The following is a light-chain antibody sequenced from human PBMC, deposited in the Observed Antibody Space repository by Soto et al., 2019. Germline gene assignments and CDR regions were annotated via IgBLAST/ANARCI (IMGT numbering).Light chain of an antibody. CDR3: QQYANPPIP. Sequence: EIVLTQSLCTLSFSTGERVTLSCRASHSISSSFLAWYQQKPGQAPRLLIYGASSRATGIPDRFSGTGSETDFTLNISRLEPEDFAVYYCQQYANPPIPFCQRTRLEI. V-gene: IGKV3-20*01. CDR2: GAS. CDR1: HSISSSF. J-gene: IGKJ5*01.